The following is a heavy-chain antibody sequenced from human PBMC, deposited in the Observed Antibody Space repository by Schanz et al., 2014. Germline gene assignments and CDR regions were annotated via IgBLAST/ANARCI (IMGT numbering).Heavy chain of an antibody. V-gene: IGHV3-30*18. CDR1: GFSFSDYG. CDR3: AKATSGAHGAFDI. J-gene: IGHJ3*02. Sequence: QVQLVESGGGVVQPGRSLRLSCAGSGFSFSDYGMHWVRQAPGRGLEWVAVISYHGSERYYADSVKGRFTISRDNSKNTLYLQMNSLRAEDTAVYYCAKATSGAHGAFDIWGQGTMITVSS. CDR2: ISYHGSER. D-gene: IGHD3-10*01.